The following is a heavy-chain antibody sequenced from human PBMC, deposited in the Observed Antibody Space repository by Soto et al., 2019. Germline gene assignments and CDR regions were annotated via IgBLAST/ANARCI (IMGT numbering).Heavy chain of an antibody. CDR2: IRSKPNTDAT. Sequence: EVQLVESGGGLVQPGGSLKLSCAASGFTFSDSAMHWVRQASGKGLEWVGRIRSKPNTDATAYAASVKGRFTISRDDSKTTGYLQMNSLKTDDTAVYYCTRNVDCSGGSCYSGHYYYMGVWGKGTTVTVSS. CDR3: TRNVDCSGGSCYSGHYYYMGV. V-gene: IGHV3-73*01. J-gene: IGHJ6*03. CDR1: GFTFSDSA. D-gene: IGHD2-15*01.